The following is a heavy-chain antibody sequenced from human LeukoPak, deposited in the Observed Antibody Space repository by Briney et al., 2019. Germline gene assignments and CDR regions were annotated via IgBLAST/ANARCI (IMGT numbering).Heavy chain of an antibody. CDR3: ARAVPYYFGSESTEEFDY. D-gene: IGHD3-10*01. CDR2: ISGYNGNT. Sequence: ASVKVSCKASGYTFTSYGISWVRQAPGHGLEWMGWISGYNGNTNYAQKLQGRVTMTTDTSTSTAYMELRSLRSDDTAVYYCARAVPYYFGSESTEEFDYWGQGTLVTVSS. V-gene: IGHV1-18*01. J-gene: IGHJ4*02. CDR1: GYTFTSYG.